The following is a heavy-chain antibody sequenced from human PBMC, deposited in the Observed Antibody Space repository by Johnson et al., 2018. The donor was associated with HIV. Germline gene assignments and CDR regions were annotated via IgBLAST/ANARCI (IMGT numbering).Heavy chain of an antibody. V-gene: IGHV3-30*04. Sequence: QVQLVESGGGVVQPGKSRRLSCAASAVTFSNFAMHLVRQAPGKGLEWVAVILHDGSNTNYADSVKGRFTISRDNSNNTLYLHMSSLRPGDTAVYYCAREEGAFDIWGQGTMVTVSS. CDR2: ILHDGSNT. CDR3: AREEGAFDI. CDR1: AVTFSNFA. J-gene: IGHJ3*02.